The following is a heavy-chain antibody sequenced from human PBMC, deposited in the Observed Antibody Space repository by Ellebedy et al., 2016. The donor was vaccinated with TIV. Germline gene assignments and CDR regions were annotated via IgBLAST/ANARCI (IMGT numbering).Heavy chain of an antibody. CDR2: IKQDGSEK. CDR3: VIQLGNAFDI. Sequence: GESLKISCAASGFTFSSYWMSWVRQAPGKGLEWVANIKQDGSEKYYVDSVKGRFTISRDNAKNSLYLQMNSLRAEDTAVYYCVIQLGNAFDIWGQGTMVTVSS. CDR1: GFTFSSYW. D-gene: IGHD5-18*01. J-gene: IGHJ3*02. V-gene: IGHV3-7*01.